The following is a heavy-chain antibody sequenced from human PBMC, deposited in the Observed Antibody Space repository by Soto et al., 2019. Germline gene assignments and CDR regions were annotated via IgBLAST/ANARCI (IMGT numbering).Heavy chain of an antibody. Sequence: QVQLVESGGGVVQPGRSLRLSCAASGFTFSSYGMHWVRQAPGKGLEWVAVISYDGSNKYYADSVKGRFTISRDNSKNTLYLQMNSLRAEDTAVYYCAIYRYYDFWSGYLRPSDYYYYMDVWGKGTTVTVSS. CDR3: AIYRYYDFWSGYLRPSDYYYYMDV. CDR1: GFTFSSYG. D-gene: IGHD3-3*01. V-gene: IGHV3-30*03. CDR2: ISYDGSNK. J-gene: IGHJ6*03.